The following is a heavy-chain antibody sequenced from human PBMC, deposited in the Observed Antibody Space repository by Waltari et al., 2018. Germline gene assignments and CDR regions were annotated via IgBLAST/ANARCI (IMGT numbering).Heavy chain of an antibody. V-gene: IGHV4-38-2*01. Sequence: QVQLQESGPGLVKPSETLSLTCAVSGYSISSGYYWGWIRQPPGKGLEWIGSIYHSGSTDYNPSLKSRVTISVDTSKNQFSLKLSSVTAADTAVYYCARVSDFWSGYYPNWFDPWGQGTLVTVSS. D-gene: IGHD3-3*01. CDR3: ARVSDFWSGYYPNWFDP. J-gene: IGHJ5*02. CDR2: IYHSGST. CDR1: GYSISSGYY.